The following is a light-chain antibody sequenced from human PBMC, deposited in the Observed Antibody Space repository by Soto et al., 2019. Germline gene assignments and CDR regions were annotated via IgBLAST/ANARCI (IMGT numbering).Light chain of an antibody. CDR3: CSYATGSTWV. CDR2: EGT. V-gene: IGLV2-23*01. J-gene: IGLJ3*02. CDR1: SSDVGGYNL. Sequence: QSALTQPASVSGSPGQSITISCTGTSSDVGGYNLVSWYQHHPGKAPKLMIYEGTKRPSGVSNRSSGSKSGDTASLIISGLQPEDEADYYCCSYATGSTWVFGGGTKLTVL.